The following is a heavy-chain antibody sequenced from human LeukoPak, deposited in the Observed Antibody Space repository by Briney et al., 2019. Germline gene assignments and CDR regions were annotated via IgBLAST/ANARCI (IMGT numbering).Heavy chain of an antibody. V-gene: IGHV3-43*02. J-gene: IGHJ4*02. CDR2: ISGDGGST. CDR1: GFTFDDYA. Sequence: GGSLRLSCAASGFTFDDYAMHWVSHAPGKGLEWVSLISGDGGSTYYADSVKGRFTISRDNSKNSLYLQMNSLRTEDTALYYCAKDITAYSGYEDYWGQGTLVTVSS. D-gene: IGHD5-12*01. CDR3: AKDITAYSGYEDY.